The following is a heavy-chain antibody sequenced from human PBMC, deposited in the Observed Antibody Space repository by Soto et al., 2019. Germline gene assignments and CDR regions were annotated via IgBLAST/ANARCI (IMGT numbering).Heavy chain of an antibody. CDR2: MNPNSGNT. CDR3: PRGLGTMTSVTTED. CDR1: GYTFTSYD. Sequence: QVQLVQSGAEVKKPGASVKVSCKASGYTFTSYDINWVRQATGQGLEWMGWMNPNSGNTGYAQKFQGRVTMTRNTSISTGYMELRSLRSEDTAVYYCPRGLGTMTSVTTEDWGQGTLVTVSS. D-gene: IGHD4-17*01. J-gene: IGHJ4*02. V-gene: IGHV1-8*01.